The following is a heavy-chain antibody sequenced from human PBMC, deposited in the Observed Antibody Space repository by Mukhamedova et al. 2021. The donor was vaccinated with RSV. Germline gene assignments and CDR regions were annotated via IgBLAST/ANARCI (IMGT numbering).Heavy chain of an antibody. V-gene: IGHV3-30-3*01. Sequence: HWVRQAPGKGLEWVALISYDETSTYYADSVKGRFTISRDNSKNTLSLQMNSLRPEDTAVYYCARDGGSSGLFDYWGQGALLTVS. CDR2: ISYDETST. D-gene: IGHD6-6*01. CDR3: ARDGGSSGLFDY. J-gene: IGHJ4*02.